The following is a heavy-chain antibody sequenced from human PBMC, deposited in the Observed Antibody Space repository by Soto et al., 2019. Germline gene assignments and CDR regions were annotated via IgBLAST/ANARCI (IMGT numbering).Heavy chain of an antibody. Sequence: EVQLVESGGGLVKPGGSLRLSCAASGFTFRSYSMNWVRQAPGKVLEWVSSISSSSFSINYAASVKGRFSIPRDNAQNSLHLQTNNLRAEDTAVYYCARNESSDIYGMDVWGQGTTVTVSS. CDR2: ISSSSFSI. V-gene: IGHV3-21*03. CDR3: ARNESSDIYGMDV. CDR1: GFTFRSYS. J-gene: IGHJ6*02.